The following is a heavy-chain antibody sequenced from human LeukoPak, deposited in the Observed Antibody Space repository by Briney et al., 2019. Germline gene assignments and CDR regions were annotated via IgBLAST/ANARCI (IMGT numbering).Heavy chain of an antibody. J-gene: IGHJ3*02. D-gene: IGHD1-26*01. CDR1: GGSISSGDYY. V-gene: IGHV4-30-4*08. CDR3: ASVSGSYSGAFDI. CDR2: IYYSGST. Sequence: SETLSLTCTVSGGSISSGDYYWSWIRQPQGKGLEWIGYIYYSGSTYYNPSLKSRVTISVDTSKNQFSLKLSSVTAADTAVYYCASVSGSYSGAFDIWGQGTMVTVSS.